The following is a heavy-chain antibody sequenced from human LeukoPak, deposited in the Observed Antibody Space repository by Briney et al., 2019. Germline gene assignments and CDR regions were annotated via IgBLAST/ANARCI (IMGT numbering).Heavy chain of an antibody. CDR2: IYYSGIT. V-gene: IGHV4-59*12. Sequence: KPSETLSLTCTVSGGSISSSYWSRIRQPPGKGLEWIGYIYYSGITNYNPSLKSRVTISLDTSKNQFSLKLNSVTAADTAVYYCARASGAFDYWGQGALVTVSS. CDR3: ARASGAFDY. J-gene: IGHJ4*02. CDR1: GGSISSSY.